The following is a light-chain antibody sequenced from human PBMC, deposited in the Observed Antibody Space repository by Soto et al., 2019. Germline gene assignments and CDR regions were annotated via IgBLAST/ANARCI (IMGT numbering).Light chain of an antibody. CDR1: SSDVGAYNY. CDR2: EVT. J-gene: IGLJ1*01. V-gene: IGLV2-8*01. Sequence: QSVLTQPPSASGSLGQSVTISCTGTSSDVGAYNYVSWYQQHPGKAPKLMIYEVTRRPSGVPDRFSGSKSGNTASLNVSGLQAEDEADYYCCSYADNNDYVFGTGTKLPVL. CDR3: CSYADNNDYV.